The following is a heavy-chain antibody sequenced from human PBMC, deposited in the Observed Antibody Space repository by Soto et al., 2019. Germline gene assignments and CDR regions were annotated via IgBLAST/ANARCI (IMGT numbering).Heavy chain of an antibody. J-gene: IGHJ3*02. V-gene: IGHV4-59*08. CDR3: ARHPSASGDAFDI. CDR1: GGSVSKYY. D-gene: IGHD6-13*01. Sequence: SETLSLTCTVSGGSVSKYYWSWIRQPPGKGLESIGYIFYTGSTNYNPSLKSRVTMSVDTSENQVSLELRSVTAADTAVYYCARHPSASGDAFDIWGRGTMVTVS. CDR2: IFYTGST.